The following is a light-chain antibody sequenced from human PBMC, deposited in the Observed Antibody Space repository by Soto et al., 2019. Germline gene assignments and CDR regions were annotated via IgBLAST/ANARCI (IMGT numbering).Light chain of an antibody. V-gene: IGKV3-20*01. CDR2: GAS. J-gene: IGKJ5*01. Sequence: EIVLTQSPGTLSLSPGERATLSCRASPSVSGSNLAWYQQKPGQAPRLVIYGASSRATGIPDRFSGSGSGTDFTLTISRLEPEDFAVYYCQQYGSSPHFGQGTRLEIK. CDR3: QQYGSSPH. CDR1: PSVSGSN.